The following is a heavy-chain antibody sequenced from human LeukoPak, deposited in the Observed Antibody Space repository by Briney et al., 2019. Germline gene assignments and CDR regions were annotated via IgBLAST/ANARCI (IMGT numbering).Heavy chain of an antibody. V-gene: IGHV4-38-2*02. J-gene: IGHJ4*02. CDR1: GYSISSGYS. Sequence: PSETLSLTCTVSGYSISSGYSWGWIRQPPGKGLEWIGTIYHSGGTYYSPSLKSRVTISLDTSKNQFSLRLTSVTAADTAVYYCVRIFCSGASCYSHDYWGQGTLVTVSS. D-gene: IGHD2-15*01. CDR2: IYHSGGT. CDR3: VRIFCSGASCYSHDY.